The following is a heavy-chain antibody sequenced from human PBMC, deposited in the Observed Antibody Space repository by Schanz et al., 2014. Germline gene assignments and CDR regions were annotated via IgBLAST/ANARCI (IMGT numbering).Heavy chain of an antibody. Sequence: QVQLVESGGGVVQPGRSLRLSCVASGFTFSSYDVFWVRQAPGKGLEWVAILWHDGSKKYYADSVKGRFTVSRDNSKNTLYLQLSSLRAEDTAVYYCARDFHGYGPHLDYWGQGSLVTVSS. V-gene: IGHV3-33*01. CDR3: ARDFHGYGPHLDY. CDR1: GFTFSSYD. D-gene: IGHD5-12*01. J-gene: IGHJ4*02. CDR2: LWHDGSKK.